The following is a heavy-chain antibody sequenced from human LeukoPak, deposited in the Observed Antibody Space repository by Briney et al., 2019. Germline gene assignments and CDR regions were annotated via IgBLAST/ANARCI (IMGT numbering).Heavy chain of an antibody. CDR2: ISSSSSYI. CDR1: GFTFSSYS. D-gene: IGHD1-26*01. J-gene: IGHJ5*02. Sequence: PGGSLRLSCAASGFTFSSYSMNWVRRAPGKGLEWVSSISSSSSYIYYADSVKGRFTISRDNAKNSLYLQMNSLRAEDTAVYYCARAVGLTDWFDPWGQGTLVTVSS. CDR3: ARAVGLTDWFDP. V-gene: IGHV3-21*01.